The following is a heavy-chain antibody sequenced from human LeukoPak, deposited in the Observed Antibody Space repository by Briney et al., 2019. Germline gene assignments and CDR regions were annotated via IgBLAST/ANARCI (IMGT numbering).Heavy chain of an antibody. CDR1: GNSISSGDNY. CDR3: ARASYSYDINGWVPFDY. J-gene: IGHJ4*02. Sequence: SETLSLTCTVSGNSISSGDNYWSWIRQPAGKGLEWLGRIYTSGSTNYNSSLKSRVTISGDTSKNQFSLRLSSVTAADTAVYYCARASYSYDINGWVPFDYWGQGTLVTVSS. CDR2: IYTSGST. V-gene: IGHV4-61*02. D-gene: IGHD3-22*01.